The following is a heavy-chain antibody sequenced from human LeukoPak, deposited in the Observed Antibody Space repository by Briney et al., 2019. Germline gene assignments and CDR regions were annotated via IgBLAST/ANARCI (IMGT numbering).Heavy chain of an antibody. V-gene: IGHV4-30-2*01. CDR3: ARVPVQIGWFDP. D-gene: IGHD1-1*01. J-gene: IGHJ5*02. Sequence: KASQTLSLTCTVSGGSISSGTYSWSWIRQPPGKGLEWIGYIYHSGTTYYNPSLKSRVTISVDRSKNQFSLKLSSVTAADTAVFYCARVPVQIGWFDPWGQGTLVTVSS. CDR2: IYHSGTT. CDR1: GGSISSGTYS.